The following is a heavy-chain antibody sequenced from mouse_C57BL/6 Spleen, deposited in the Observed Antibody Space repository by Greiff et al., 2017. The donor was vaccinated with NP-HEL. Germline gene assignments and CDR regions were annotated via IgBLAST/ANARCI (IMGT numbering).Heavy chain of an antibody. Sequence: EVKVVESGGGLVKPGGSLKLSCAASGFTFSSYAMSWVRQTPEKRLEWVATISDGGSYTYYPDNVKGRFTISRDNAKNNLYLQMSHLKSEDTAMYDCARTFGYYAMDYGGQGTSVTVSS. J-gene: IGHJ4*01. CDR1: GFTFSSYA. CDR3: ARTFGYYAMDY. CDR2: ISDGGSYT. V-gene: IGHV5-4*03.